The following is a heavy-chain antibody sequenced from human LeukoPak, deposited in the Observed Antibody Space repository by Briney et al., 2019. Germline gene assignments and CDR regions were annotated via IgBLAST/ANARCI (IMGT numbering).Heavy chain of an antibody. CDR2: IIPIFGTA. D-gene: IGHD3-22*01. Sequence: SVKVSCKASGGTFSSYAISWVRQAPGQGLEWMGGIIPIFGTANYAQKFQGRVTITADESTSTAYMELSSLRSEDTAVYYCARDYYDSSGYLGGQDYWGQGTLVTVSS. J-gene: IGHJ4*02. V-gene: IGHV1-69*13. CDR1: GGTFSSYA. CDR3: ARDYYDSSGYLGGQDY.